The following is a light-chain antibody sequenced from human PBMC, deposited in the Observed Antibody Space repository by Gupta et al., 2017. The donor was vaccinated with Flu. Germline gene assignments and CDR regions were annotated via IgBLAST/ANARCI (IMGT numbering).Light chain of an antibody. V-gene: IGLV3-1*01. CDR1: RLGDKY. CDR3: QAWDGTTVS. J-gene: IGLJ2*01. CDR2: QDI. Sequence: LTQPPSLSVSPGQTASIPCSGDRLGDKYVCWYRQRPGQSPVLLIYQDIKRPAGIPDRISGSNSGNTATLAISGTQAVDEAVYFCQAWDGTTVSFGGGTNLTVL.